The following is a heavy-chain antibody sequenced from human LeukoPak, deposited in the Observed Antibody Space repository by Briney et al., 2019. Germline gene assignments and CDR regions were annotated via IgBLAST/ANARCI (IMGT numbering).Heavy chain of an antibody. J-gene: IGHJ5*02. V-gene: IGHV3-21*01. CDR3: AREESVPAATKRNWFDP. D-gene: IGHD2-2*01. CDR2: ISSTSHYI. CDR1: GFTFSDYS. Sequence: GGSLRLSCAASGFTFSDYSMSWVRQAPGKGLEWVSSISSTSHYIYYANAMKGRFTISRDNARNSLFLQLNSLRAEDTAVYFCAREESVPAATKRNWFDPWGQGTLVTVSS.